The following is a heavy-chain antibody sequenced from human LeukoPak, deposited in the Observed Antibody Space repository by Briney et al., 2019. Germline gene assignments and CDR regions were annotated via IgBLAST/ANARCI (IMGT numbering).Heavy chain of an antibody. CDR3: AAVGWEYSSSPLPMDV. CDR1: GFTFPSSG. J-gene: IGHJ3*01. D-gene: IGHD6-6*01. V-gene: IGHV1-58*01. Sequence: GASATVSFKASGFTFPSSGVQWVGQARGQRLEGMGWIVVGSGNTNYAQKFQDRVTITRDMSTSTAYMELSSLRSEDTAVYYCAAVGWEYSSSPLPMDVWGQGTMVTVSS. CDR2: IVVGSGNT.